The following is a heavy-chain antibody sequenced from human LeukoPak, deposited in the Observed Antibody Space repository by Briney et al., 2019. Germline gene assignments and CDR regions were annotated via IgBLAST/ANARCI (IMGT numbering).Heavy chain of an antibody. V-gene: IGHV3-30*04. CDR2: IPYDGSNK. Sequence: QPGGSLRLSCAASGFTFSTYAMHWVRQAPGKGLEWVAVIPYDGSNKYYADSVKGRFTISRDNSKNTLYLQMDSLRAEDTAVYYCASLKALSDSGSYDYWGQGTLVTVSS. D-gene: IGHD1-26*01. J-gene: IGHJ4*02. CDR3: ASLKALSDSGSYDY. CDR1: GFTFSTYA.